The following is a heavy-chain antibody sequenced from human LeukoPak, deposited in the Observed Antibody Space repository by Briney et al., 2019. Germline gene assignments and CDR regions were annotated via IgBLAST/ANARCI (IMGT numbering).Heavy chain of an antibody. CDR2: INHRGTT. CDR1: IGSISSSKW. D-gene: IGHD1-26*01. CDR3: ARSWAGMYYPFYYFDY. V-gene: IGHV4-4*02. J-gene: IGHJ4*02. Sequence: PSETLSLTCSVSIGSISSSKWWSWIRQPPGKGLEWIAEINHRGTTHYNPSLKSRVNISADTSKNQFSLHLDSVTAADTAVYYCARSWAGMYYPFYYFDYWGQGTLVSVSS.